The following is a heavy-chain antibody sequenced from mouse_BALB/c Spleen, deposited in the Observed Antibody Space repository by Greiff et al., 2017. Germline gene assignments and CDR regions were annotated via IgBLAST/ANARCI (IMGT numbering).Heavy chain of an antibody. D-gene: IGHD2-4*01. J-gene: IGHJ4*01. CDR2: IDPANGNT. CDR1: GFNIKDTY. V-gene: IGHV14-3*02. Sequence: EVQLQQSGAELVKPGASVKLSCTASGFNIKDTYMHWVKQRPEQGLEWIGRIDPANGNTKYDPKFQGKATITADTSSNTAYLQLSSLTSEDTAVYYCARVYYDPDYAMDYWGQGTSVTVSS. CDR3: ARVYYDPDYAMDY.